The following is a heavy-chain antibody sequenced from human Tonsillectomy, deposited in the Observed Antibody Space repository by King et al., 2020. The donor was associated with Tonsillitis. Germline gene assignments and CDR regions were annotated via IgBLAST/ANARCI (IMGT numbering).Heavy chain of an antibody. CDR3: ARLVPAANFDF. J-gene: IGHJ4*02. CDR1: GFTVNNNY. Sequence: VQLVESGGGLIQPGRSLRLSCAASGFTVNNNYMNWVRQAPGKGLEWVSVIYSGGGTSYADSVKGRFTISRDNSKNTLSLQMHSLRAEDTAVYYCARLVPAANFDFWGQGTLVTVSS. CDR2: IYSGGGT. V-gene: IGHV3-53*01. D-gene: IGHD2-2*01.